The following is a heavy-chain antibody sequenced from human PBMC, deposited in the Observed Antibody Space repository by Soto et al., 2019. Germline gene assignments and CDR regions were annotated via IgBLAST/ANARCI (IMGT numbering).Heavy chain of an antibody. J-gene: IGHJ4*02. V-gene: IGHV4-31*03. D-gene: IGHD6-6*01. Sequence: SGTLSLTCTVSGGSFSSGGYYWSWIRQHPGKGLEWIGYIYYSGSTYYNPSLKSRVTISVDTSETQFSLKLSSVTAADTAVYYCAMSYSSSGSFVYWGQGTLVTVSS. CDR1: GGSFSSGGYY. CDR2: IYYSGST. CDR3: AMSYSSSGSFVY.